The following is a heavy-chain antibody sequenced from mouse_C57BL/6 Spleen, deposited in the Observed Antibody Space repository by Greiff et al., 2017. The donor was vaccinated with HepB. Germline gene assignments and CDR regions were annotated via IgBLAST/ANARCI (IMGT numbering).Heavy chain of an antibody. J-gene: IGHJ3*01. CDR1: GYAFSSSW. CDR2: IYPGDGDT. Sequence: VQLQQSGPELVKPGASVKISCKASGYAFSSSWMNWVKQRPGKGLEWIGRIYPGDGDTNYNGKFKGKATLTADKSSSTAYMQLSSLTSEDSAVYFCARSEFGYYVSWFAYWGQGTLVTVSA. CDR3: ARSEFGYYVSWFAY. D-gene: IGHD1-1*01. V-gene: IGHV1-82*01.